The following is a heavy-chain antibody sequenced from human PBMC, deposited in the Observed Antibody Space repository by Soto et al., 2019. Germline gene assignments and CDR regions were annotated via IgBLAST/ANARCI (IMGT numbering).Heavy chain of an antibody. CDR2: IYPSDTDT. J-gene: IGHJ4*02. CDR1: GYNFAGYW. CDR3: ARGGVSTRTFDY. V-gene: IGHV5-51*01. D-gene: IGHD3-3*01. Sequence: GESLKISCKGSGYNFAGYWIAWVRQMPGKGLELMGIIYPSDTDTRYRPSFQGQVTISADKSISSAYLQWSSLRASDTAMYYCARGGVSTRTFDYWGQGTPVTVSS.